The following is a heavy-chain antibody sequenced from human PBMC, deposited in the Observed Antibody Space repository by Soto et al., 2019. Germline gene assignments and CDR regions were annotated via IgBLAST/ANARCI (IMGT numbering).Heavy chain of an antibody. J-gene: IGHJ4*02. D-gene: IGHD3-10*01. CDR3: ARAGFSYGHLLF. Sequence: KPSETLSLTCNVSGGPIKTGDYYWNWIRQPPGKGLEWIGYVFYSGATNYSPSLKSRAAISMDTSKNQFSLSLTSVTAADTAVYYCARAGFSYGHLLFWGQGIRVTVSS. V-gene: IGHV4-30-4*01. CDR2: VFYSGAT. CDR1: GGPIKTGDYY.